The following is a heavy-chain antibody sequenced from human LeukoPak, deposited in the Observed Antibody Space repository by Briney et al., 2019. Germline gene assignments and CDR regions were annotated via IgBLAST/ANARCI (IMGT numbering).Heavy chain of an antibody. CDR2: ISAYNGNT. D-gene: IGHD3-10*01. Sequence: ASVKVSCKASGYTFTSHGISWVRQAPGQGLEWMGWISAYNGNTNYAQKLQGRVTMTTDTSTSTAYMELRSLRSDDTAVYYCARDSPVGSGSYYPVSYWGQGTLVTVSS. V-gene: IGHV1-18*04. J-gene: IGHJ4*02. CDR1: GYTFTSHG. CDR3: ARDSPVGSGSYYPVSY.